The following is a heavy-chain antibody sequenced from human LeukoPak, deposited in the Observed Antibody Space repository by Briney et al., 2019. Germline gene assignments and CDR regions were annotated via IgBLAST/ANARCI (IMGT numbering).Heavy chain of an antibody. CDR3: ARGARGIAADPFDY. Sequence: SETLSLTCTVSGGSISSYYWSWIRQPPGKGLEWIGYIYYSGYTNYNPSLKSRVTISVDTSKNQFSLKLSSATAADTAVYYCARGARGIAADPFDYWGQGTLVTVSS. V-gene: IGHV4-59*01. CDR1: GGSISSYY. CDR2: IYYSGYT. D-gene: IGHD6-13*01. J-gene: IGHJ4*02.